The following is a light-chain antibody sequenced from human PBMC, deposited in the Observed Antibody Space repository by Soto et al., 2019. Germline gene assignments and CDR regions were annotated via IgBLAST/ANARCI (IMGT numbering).Light chain of an antibody. CDR1: SSDVGGYNY. V-gene: IGLV2-14*01. Sequence: QSVLTQPASVSGSPGQSITISCTGTSSDVGGYNYVSWYQQHPGKAPKLMIYDVSNRPSGVSNRFSGSKSGNTASLTISGLQAEDEADYYCSSYTSSSTLAVFGGGTQLTDL. J-gene: IGLJ2*01. CDR2: DVS. CDR3: SSYTSSSTLAV.